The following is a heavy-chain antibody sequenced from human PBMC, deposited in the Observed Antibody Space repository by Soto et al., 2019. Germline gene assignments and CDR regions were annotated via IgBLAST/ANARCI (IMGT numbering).Heavy chain of an antibody. CDR1: GFTFSSYG. J-gene: IGHJ6*02. V-gene: IGHV3-30*18. Sequence: VQLVESGGGVVQPGRSLRLSCAASGFTFSSYGMHWVRQAPGKGLEWVAVISYDGSNKYYADSVKGRFTISRDNSKNTLYLQMNSLRAEDTAVYYCAKDRGGSCQCGMDVWGQGTTVTVSS. CDR2: ISYDGSNK. CDR3: AKDRGGSCQCGMDV. D-gene: IGHD2-15*01.